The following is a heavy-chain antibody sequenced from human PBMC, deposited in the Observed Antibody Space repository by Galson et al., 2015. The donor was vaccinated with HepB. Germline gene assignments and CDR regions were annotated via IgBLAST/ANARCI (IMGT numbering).Heavy chain of an antibody. CDR2: IDSTSAYL. Sequence: SLRLSCAASGFMFGAYSMNWVRQTPGKGLEWLSSIDSTSAYLYYADSVMGRFTISRDNAKNSLYLQMHSLRAEDTAVYFCARVHEIHDQSYKYGYGMDVWGQGTPVTVSS. D-gene: IGHD3-10*01. CDR3: ARVHEIHDQSYKYGYGMDV. CDR1: GFMFGAYS. V-gene: IGHV3-21*06. J-gene: IGHJ6*02.